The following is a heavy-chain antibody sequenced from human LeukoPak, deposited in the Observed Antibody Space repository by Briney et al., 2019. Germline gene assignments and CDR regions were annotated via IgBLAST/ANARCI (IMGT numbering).Heavy chain of an antibody. J-gene: IGHJ4*02. V-gene: IGHV3-15*01. CDR2: IISISGGGTL. CDR3: TTHRGEWVLDS. D-gene: IGHD3-16*01. CDR1: GFTFSNVW. Sequence: GGSLRLSCAASGFTFSNVWMSWVRQVPGKGLEWVGRIISISGGGTLDYPAPVKGRFTISRDDSKNTVYLQMNSLKTEDTAVYYCTTHRGEWVLDSWGQGTLVTVSS.